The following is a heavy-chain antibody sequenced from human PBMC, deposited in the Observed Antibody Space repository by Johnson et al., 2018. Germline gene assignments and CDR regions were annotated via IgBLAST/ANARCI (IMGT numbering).Heavy chain of an antibody. CDR3: ARRRETDAFDI. CDR2: IYYSGST. V-gene: IGHV4-59*01. D-gene: IGHD1-26*01. Sequence: QVQLQESGPGLVKPSETLSLTCTVSGGSISSYYWSWIRQPPGKGLEWIGYIYYSGSTNYNPSLKSRVTISVDTSKNQFSLKLSSVTAADPAVYYCARRRETDAFDIWGQGTMVTVSS. CDR1: GGSISSYY. J-gene: IGHJ3*02.